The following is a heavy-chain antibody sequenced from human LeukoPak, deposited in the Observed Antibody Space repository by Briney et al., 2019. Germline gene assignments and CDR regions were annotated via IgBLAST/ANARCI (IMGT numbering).Heavy chain of an antibody. CDR2: MSYSGST. J-gene: IGHJ4*02. D-gene: IGHD3-22*01. V-gene: IGHV4-39*01. CDR3: ARVTGYMIEDYFDY. CDR1: GGSISSSIYY. Sequence: PSETLSLTCTVCGGSISSSIYYWGWIRQPPGKGLEWIGSMSYSGSTYYNPSLKSRVTISVDTSKNQFSLKLSSVAAADTAVYYCARVTGYMIEDYFDYWGQGTLVTVSS.